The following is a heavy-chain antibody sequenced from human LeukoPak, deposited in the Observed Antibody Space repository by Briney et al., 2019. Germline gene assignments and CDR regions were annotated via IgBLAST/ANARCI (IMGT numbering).Heavy chain of an antibody. J-gene: IGHJ4*02. Sequence: SVKVSCKASGGTFSSYAISWVRQAPGQGLEWMGGIIPIFGTANYAQKFQGRVTITTDESTSTAYMELSSLRSEDTAVYYCASHIAVAGTLDYWGQGTLVTVSS. D-gene: IGHD6-19*01. CDR1: GGTFSSYA. V-gene: IGHV1-69*05. CDR3: ASHIAVAGTLDY. CDR2: IIPIFGTA.